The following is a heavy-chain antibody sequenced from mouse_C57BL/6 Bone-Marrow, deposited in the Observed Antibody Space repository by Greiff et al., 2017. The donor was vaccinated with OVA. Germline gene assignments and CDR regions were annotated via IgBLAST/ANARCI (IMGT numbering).Heavy chain of an antibody. V-gene: IGHV7-3*01. Sequence: EVQVVESGGGLVQPGGSLSLSCAASGFTFTDYYMSWVRQPPGKALEWLGFIRNKANGYTTEYSASVKGRFTISRDNSQSILYLQMNALRAEDSATYYCARYIPLLRGCDYWGQGTTLTVSS. J-gene: IGHJ2*01. CDR3: ARYIPLLRGCDY. D-gene: IGHD1-1*01. CDR2: IRNKANGYTT. CDR1: GFTFTDYY.